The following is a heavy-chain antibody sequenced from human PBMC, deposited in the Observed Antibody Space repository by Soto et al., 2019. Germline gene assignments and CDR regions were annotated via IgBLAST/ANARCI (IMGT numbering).Heavy chain of an antibody. V-gene: IGHV4-31*03. D-gene: IGHD2-2*02. CDR2: NYYSGST. CDR3: AREGAGAYCSSTSCHTPLPV. Sequence: SETLSLPCTVSGGSISSGGYYWSWIRQHPGKGLEWIGYNYYSGSTYYNPSLKSRVTISVDTSKNQFSLKLSSVTAADTAVYYCAREGAGAYCSSTSCHTPLPVWGQGTMVTVSS. J-gene: IGHJ3*01. CDR1: GGSISSGGYY.